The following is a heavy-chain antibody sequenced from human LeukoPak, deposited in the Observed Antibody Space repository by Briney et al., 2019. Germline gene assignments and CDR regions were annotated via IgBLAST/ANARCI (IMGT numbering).Heavy chain of an antibody. CDR1: GYTFTGYY. CDR2: INPNSGGT. Sequence: ATVKVSCKASGYTFTGYYMHWVRQAPGQGLGWMGWINPNSGGTNYAQKFQGRVTMTRDTSISTAYMGLSRLRSDDTAVYYCARDHPDIVVVVAATPGYWGQGTLVTVS. D-gene: IGHD2-15*01. V-gene: IGHV1-2*02. CDR3: ARDHPDIVVVVAATPGY. J-gene: IGHJ4*02.